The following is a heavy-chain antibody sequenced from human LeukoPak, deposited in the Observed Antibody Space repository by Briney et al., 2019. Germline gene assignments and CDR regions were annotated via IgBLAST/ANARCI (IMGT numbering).Heavy chain of an antibody. CDR1: GFTLSDYY. Sequence: GGSLRLSCAASGFTLSDYYMSWIRQAPGKGLEWVSYISSSGSTIYYADSVKGRFTISRDNAKNSLYLQMNSLRAEDTAVYYCAREETRFFTREYYYGMDVWGQGTTVTVSS. V-gene: IGHV3-11*01. CDR3: AREETRFFTREYYYGMDV. D-gene: IGHD3-3*01. CDR2: ISSSGSTI. J-gene: IGHJ6*02.